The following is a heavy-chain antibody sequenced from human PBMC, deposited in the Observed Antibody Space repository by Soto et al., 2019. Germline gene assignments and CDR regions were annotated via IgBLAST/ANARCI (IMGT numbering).Heavy chain of an antibody. CDR3: ARGMILDGLFFDWYFDI. CDR2: ISGSGGTI. J-gene: IGHJ2*01. V-gene: IGHV3-48*02. CDR1: GFTFSTYS. D-gene: IGHD3-9*01. Sequence: EVQLVESGGGLVQPGGSLRLSCVASGFTFSTYSMTWVRQASGKGLEWISYISGSGGTIYYADSVKGRFTISRDNAKNSLYLQMNSLRHEDTAAFYCARGMILDGLFFDWYFDIWGRGTPVTVSS.